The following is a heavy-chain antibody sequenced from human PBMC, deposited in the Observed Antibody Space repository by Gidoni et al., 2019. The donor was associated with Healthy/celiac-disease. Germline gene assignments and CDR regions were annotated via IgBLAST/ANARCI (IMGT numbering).Heavy chain of an antibody. J-gene: IGHJ6*02. V-gene: IGHV3-30-3*01. D-gene: IGHD5-18*01. Sequence: QVQLVESGGGVVQPGRYLRLSCAAVGFTFSSYAMHWVRQAPGQGLEWVAVISYDGSNKYYADSVKGRFTISRDNSKNTRYLQMNSLRAEDTAVYYCAREVTAMVPDDYYGMDVWGQGTTVTVSS. CDR3: AREVTAMVPDDYYGMDV. CDR2: ISYDGSNK. CDR1: GFTFSSYA.